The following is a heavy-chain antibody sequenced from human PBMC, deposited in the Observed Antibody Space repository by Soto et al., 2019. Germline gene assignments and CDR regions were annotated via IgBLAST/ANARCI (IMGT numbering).Heavy chain of an antibody. Sequence: TGGSLRLSCAASGFTFSSYAMSWVRQAPGKGLEWVSAISGSGGSTYYADSVKGRFTISRDNSKNTLYLQMNSLRAEDTAVYYCAKGLQRLYYYYYYGMDVWGQGTTVTVSS. V-gene: IGHV3-23*01. D-gene: IGHD2-2*02. J-gene: IGHJ6*02. CDR2: ISGSGGST. CDR1: GFTFSSYA. CDR3: AKGLQRLYYYYYYGMDV.